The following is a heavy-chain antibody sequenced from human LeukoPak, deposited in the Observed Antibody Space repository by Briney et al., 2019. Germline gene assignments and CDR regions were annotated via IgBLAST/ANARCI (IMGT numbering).Heavy chain of an antibody. CDR1: GFTFSSYS. D-gene: IGHD3-22*01. Sequence: GGSLRLSCAASGFTFSSYSMNWVRQAPGKGLEWVSSISSSSSYIYYADSVKGRFTISRDNAKNSLYLQMNSLRAEDTAVYYCARVEAYYDSSGYYLFDYWGQGTLVTVSS. CDR2: ISSSSSYI. V-gene: IGHV3-21*01. J-gene: IGHJ4*02. CDR3: ARVEAYYDSSGYYLFDY.